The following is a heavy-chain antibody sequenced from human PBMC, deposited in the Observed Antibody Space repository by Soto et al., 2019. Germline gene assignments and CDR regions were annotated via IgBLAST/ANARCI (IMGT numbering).Heavy chain of an antibody. CDR3: TTGKGYSGSYYYGMDV. V-gene: IGHV3-15*01. CDR1: GFTFSNAW. J-gene: IGHJ6*02. Sequence: AGGSLRLSCAASGFTFSNAWMSWVRQAPGKGLEWVGRIKSKTDGGTTDYAAPVKGRFTISRDDSKNTLYLQMNSLKTEDTAVYYCTTGKGYSGSYYYGMDVWGQGTTVTVSS. D-gene: IGHD1-26*01. CDR2: IKSKTDGGTT.